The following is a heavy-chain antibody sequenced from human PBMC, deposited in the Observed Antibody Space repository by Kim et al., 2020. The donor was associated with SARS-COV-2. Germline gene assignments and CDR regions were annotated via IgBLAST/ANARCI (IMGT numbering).Heavy chain of an antibody. J-gene: IGHJ4*02. V-gene: IGHV4-31*02. Sequence: NPSLKSRVTMSVDTSNNQFSLKLSSVTAADTAVYYCARGGVVRASYYFDYWGQGTLVTVSS. D-gene: IGHD3-10*01. CDR3: ARGGVVRASYYFDY.